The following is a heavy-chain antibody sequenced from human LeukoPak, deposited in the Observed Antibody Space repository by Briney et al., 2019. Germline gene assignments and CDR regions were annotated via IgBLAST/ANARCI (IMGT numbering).Heavy chain of an antibody. V-gene: IGHV3-23*01. J-gene: IGHJ4*02. D-gene: IGHD3-10*01. CDR2: ISGSGGST. CDR1: GFTFSSYA. CDR3: AKDPVGPVYGSGSQYYFDY. Sequence: PGGSLRLSCAASGFTFSSYAMSWVRQAPGKGLEWVSAISGSGGSTYYADSVKGRFTISRDNSKNTLYLQMNSLRAEDTAVYYCAKDPVGPVYGSGSQYYFDYWGQGTLVTVSS.